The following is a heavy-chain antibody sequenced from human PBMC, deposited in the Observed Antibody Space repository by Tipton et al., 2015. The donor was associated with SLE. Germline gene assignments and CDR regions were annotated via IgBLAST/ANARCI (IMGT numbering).Heavy chain of an antibody. CDR2: ISWNSGSI. CDR1: GFTFDDYA. Sequence: SLRLSCAASGFTFDDYAMHWVRQAPGKGLEWVSGISWNSGSIGYADSVKGRFTISRDNAKNSLYLQMNSLRAEDTALYYCAKEKNRYYYDSSGYPNWGQGTLVTVSS. J-gene: IGHJ4*02. D-gene: IGHD3-22*01. V-gene: IGHV3-9*01. CDR3: AKEKNRYYYDSSGYPN.